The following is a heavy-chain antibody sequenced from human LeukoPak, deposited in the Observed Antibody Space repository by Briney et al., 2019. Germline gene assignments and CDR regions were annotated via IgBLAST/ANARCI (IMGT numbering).Heavy chain of an antibody. CDR2: ISSSSDTI. CDR1: GFTLITYS. V-gene: IGHV3-48*01. CDR3: ASGIRAFDN. D-gene: IGHD1-26*01. Sequence: GGSLRLSCAASGFTLITYSMNWVRQAPGKGLEWVSYISSSSDTIYYADSVKGRCTISRDNSKNALYLQMNSLRGEDTAVYYCASGIRAFDNWGQGTLVTVSA. J-gene: IGHJ4*02.